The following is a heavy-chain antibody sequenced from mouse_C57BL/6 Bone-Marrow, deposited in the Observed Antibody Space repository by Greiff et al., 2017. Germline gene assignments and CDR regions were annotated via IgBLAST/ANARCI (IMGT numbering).Heavy chain of an antibody. CDR1: GFSLSTFGMG. CDR3: AEGYYYGSSPFAY. Sequence: TLKVSGPGILQPSQTLSLTCSFSGFSLSTFGMGVGWIRQPSGKGLEWLAHIWWDDDKYYNPALKSRLTISKDTSKNQVFLKIANVDTADTATYYCAEGYYYGSSPFAYWGQGTLVTVSA. J-gene: IGHJ3*01. D-gene: IGHD1-1*01. CDR2: IWWDDDK. V-gene: IGHV8-8*01.